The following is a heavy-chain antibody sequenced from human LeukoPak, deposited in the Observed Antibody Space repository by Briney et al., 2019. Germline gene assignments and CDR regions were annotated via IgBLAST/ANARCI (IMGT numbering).Heavy chain of an antibody. CDR2: IYYSGST. Sequence: PSETLSLTCTVSGGSISSGGYYWSWIRQHPGKGLEWIGYIYYSGSTDYNPSLKSRVTISVDTSKNQFSLKFNSVTAADTALYYCARWYCTSGTCYYLDHWGQGTLVTVSS. CDR3: ARWYCTSGTCYYLDH. D-gene: IGHD2-8*01. CDR1: GGSISSGGYY. J-gene: IGHJ4*02. V-gene: IGHV4-61*08.